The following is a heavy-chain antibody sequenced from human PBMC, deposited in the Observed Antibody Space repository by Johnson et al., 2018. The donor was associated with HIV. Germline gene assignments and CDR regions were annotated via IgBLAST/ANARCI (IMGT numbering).Heavy chain of an antibody. CDR1: GFTVSRNY. CDR3: ALKAAFNDAFDI. D-gene: IGHD6-25*01. J-gene: IGHJ3*02. V-gene: IGHV3-66*01. CDR2: IYSGGST. Sequence: MLLVESGGGVVQPGRSLRLSCAASGFTVSRNYMTWVRQAPGKGLEWVSVIYSGGSTYHADSVKGRFTISRDNSKNTLYLQMNSLRAEDTAVYYCALKAAFNDAFDIWGQGTMVTVSS.